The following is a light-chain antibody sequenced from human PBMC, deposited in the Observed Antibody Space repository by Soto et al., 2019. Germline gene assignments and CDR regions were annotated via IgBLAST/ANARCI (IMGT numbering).Light chain of an antibody. CDR2: EVS. V-gene: IGLV2-14*01. Sequence: QSVLTQPPSASGSPGQSVTISCTGTSSDVGKYDYVSWYQQHPGKAPKLMIYEVSNRPSGVSNRFSGSKSGSTASLTISELQAEAETDYYCLSYTSSGTYVFGTGTKVTVL. J-gene: IGLJ1*01. CDR1: SSDVGKYDY. CDR3: LSYTSSGTYV.